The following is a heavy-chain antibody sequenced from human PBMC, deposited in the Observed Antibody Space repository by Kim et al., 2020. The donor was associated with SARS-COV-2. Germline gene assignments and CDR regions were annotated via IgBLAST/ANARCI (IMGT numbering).Heavy chain of an antibody. CDR1: GFTFSSYS. V-gene: IGHV3-21*01. CDR3: ARDGGAVADDGYFDL. D-gene: IGHD6-19*01. Sequence: GGSLRLSCAASGFTFSSYSMNWVRQAPGKGLEWVSSISSSSSYIYYADSVKGRFTISRDNAKNSLYLQMNSLRAEDTAVYYCARDGGAVADDGYFDLWGRGTLVTVSS. J-gene: IGHJ2*01. CDR2: ISSSSSYI.